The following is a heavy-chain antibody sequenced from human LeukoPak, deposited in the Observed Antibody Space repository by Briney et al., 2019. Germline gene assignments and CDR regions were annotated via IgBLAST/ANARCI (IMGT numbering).Heavy chain of an antibody. CDR2: IYYSGST. V-gene: IGHV4-59*01. CDR3: ARDGGIYYDSGLDDAFDI. D-gene: IGHD3-22*01. CDR1: GGSISSYY. J-gene: IGHJ3*02. Sequence: SDTLSLTCTVSGGSISSYYWSWIRQPPGKGLEWIGYIYYSGSTNYNPSLKSRVTISVDTSKNQFSLKLSSVTAADTAVYYCARDGGIYYDSGLDDAFDIWGQGTMVTVSS.